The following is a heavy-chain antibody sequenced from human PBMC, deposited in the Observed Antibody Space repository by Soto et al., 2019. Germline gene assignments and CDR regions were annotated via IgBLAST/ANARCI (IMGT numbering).Heavy chain of an antibody. V-gene: IGHV3-23*01. CDR3: ALLGRSGSGRPYYYGMDV. CDR1: GLTFSYFA. J-gene: IGHJ6*02. Sequence: EVQLLESGGGLVQPGGSLRLSCAVSGLTFSYFAMSWVRQAPGKGLEWVSAISGSGGITYYADSVKGRFTISRDNSKNTLFLQMNSLRAEDTAVYYCALLGRSGSGRPYYYGMDVWGQGITVTVSS. D-gene: IGHD3-10*01. CDR2: ISGSGGIT.